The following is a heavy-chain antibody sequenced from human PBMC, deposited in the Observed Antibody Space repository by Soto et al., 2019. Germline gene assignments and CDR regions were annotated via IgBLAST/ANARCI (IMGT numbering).Heavy chain of an antibody. Sequence: PGGSLRLSCSASGFTFSSYAMHWVRQAPGKGLEYVSAISSNGGSTYYADSVKGRFTISRDNSKNTLYLQMSSLRAEDTAVYYCVKASSGSYYFFQHWGQGTLVTVSS. D-gene: IGHD1-26*01. J-gene: IGHJ1*01. CDR1: GFTFSSYA. CDR3: VKASSGSYYFFQH. CDR2: ISSNGGST. V-gene: IGHV3-64D*06.